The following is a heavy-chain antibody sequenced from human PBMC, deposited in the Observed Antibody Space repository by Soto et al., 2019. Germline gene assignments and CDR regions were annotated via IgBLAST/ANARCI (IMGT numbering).Heavy chain of an antibody. CDR1: GFTFSSYA. CDR2: IAYDARNN. V-gene: IGHV3-30*04. J-gene: IGHJ4*02. CDR3: ARGYISSSAAFDY. Sequence: QVQLVESGGGVVQPGRSLRLSCAASGFTFSSYAMHWVRRAPGKGLKWVAIIAYDARNNYYQDSVKDRFTISRDNSKNTLYVQMNSLSAEDTAVYYCARGYISSSAAFDYWGQGTLVTVSS. D-gene: IGHD6-13*01.